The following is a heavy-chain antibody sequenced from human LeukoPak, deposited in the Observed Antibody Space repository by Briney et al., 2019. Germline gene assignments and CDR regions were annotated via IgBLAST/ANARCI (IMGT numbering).Heavy chain of an antibody. V-gene: IGHV3-20*04. D-gene: IGHD3-22*01. CDR2: INWNGGTT. J-gene: IGHJ4*02. Sequence: GGSLRLSCAASGFTFDDYDINWVRQAPGKGLEWVSHINWNGGTTGYADSVKGRFTISRDNAKNSLYLQMNSLRAEDTAVYYCARVRYDGSGYYSIYDYWGQGTLVTVSS. CDR1: GFTFDDYD. CDR3: ARVRYDGSGYYSIYDY.